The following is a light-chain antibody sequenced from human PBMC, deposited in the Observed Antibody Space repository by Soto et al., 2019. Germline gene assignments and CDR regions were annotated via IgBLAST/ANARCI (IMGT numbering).Light chain of an antibody. CDR3: QQADNFPRT. J-gene: IGKJ4*01. Sequence: RMTQSPSSVYPSVGDRVTISCRASQGIGSRLAWYQQKPGEAPKLLIYDASTLRSGVPSRFSGSGSGTDFTLTISSLQPEDFATYYCQQADNFPRTFGGGTKVEIK. CDR2: DAS. V-gene: IGKV1D-12*01. CDR1: QGIGSR.